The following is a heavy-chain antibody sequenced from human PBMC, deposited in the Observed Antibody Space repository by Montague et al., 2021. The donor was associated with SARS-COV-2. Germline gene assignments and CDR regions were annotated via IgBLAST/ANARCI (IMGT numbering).Heavy chain of an antibody. V-gene: IGHV4-61*07. CDR2: ST. J-gene: IGHJ5*02. D-gene: IGHD2-15*01. CDR3: ARRSLGYCSGGSGYSAFDP. Sequence: STNYNPSLKSRVTISVDTSKNQFSLKLSSVTAADTAVYYCARRSLGYCSGGSGYSAFDPGGQGTLGTGSS.